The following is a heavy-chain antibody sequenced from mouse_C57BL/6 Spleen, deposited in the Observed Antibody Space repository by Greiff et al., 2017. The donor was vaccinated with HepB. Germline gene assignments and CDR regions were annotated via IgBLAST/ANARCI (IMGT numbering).Heavy chain of an antibody. Sequence: VQLQQSGPELVKPGASVKISCKASGYSFTSYYIHWVKQRPGQGLEWIGWIYPGSGNTKYNEKFKGKATLTADTSSSTAYMQLSSLTSEDSAVYYCAYYGSSAWFAYWGQGTLVTVSA. D-gene: IGHD1-1*01. CDR1: GYSFTSYY. V-gene: IGHV1-66*01. CDR2: IYPGSGNT. CDR3: AYYGSSAWFAY. J-gene: IGHJ3*01.